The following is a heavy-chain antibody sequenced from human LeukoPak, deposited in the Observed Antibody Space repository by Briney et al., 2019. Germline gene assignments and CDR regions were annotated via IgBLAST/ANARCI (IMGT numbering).Heavy chain of an antibody. CDR1: GGTFSSYA. CDR2: IIPIFGTA. Sequence: ASVKVSCKASGGTFSSYAISWVRQAPGQGLEWMGGIIPIFGTANYAQKFQGRVTITTDESTSTAYMELSSLRSEDTAVYYCAGGSLGYCSSTSCPYYFDYWGQGTLVTVSS. D-gene: IGHD2-2*01. CDR3: AGGSLGYCSSTSCPYYFDY. V-gene: IGHV1-69*05. J-gene: IGHJ4*02.